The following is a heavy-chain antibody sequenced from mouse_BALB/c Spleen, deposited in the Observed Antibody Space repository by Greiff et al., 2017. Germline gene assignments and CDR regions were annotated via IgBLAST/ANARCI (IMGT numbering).Heavy chain of an antibody. CDR2: ISSGGSYT. V-gene: IGHV5-9-3*01. J-gene: IGHJ4*01. CDR3: ARRLDSSGRYYAMDY. CDR1: GFTFSSYA. D-gene: IGHD3-2*01. Sequence: EVHLVESGGGLVKPGGSLKLSCAASGFTFSSYAMSWVRQTPEKRLEWVATISSGGSYTYYPDSVKGRFTISRDNAKNTLYLQMSSLRSEDTAMYYCARRLDSSGRYYAMDYWGQGTSVTVSS.